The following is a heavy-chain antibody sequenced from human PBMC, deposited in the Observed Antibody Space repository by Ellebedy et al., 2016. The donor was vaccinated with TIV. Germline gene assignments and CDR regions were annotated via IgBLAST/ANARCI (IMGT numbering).Heavy chain of an antibody. CDR3: ARDGRVGSYYRGVF. V-gene: IGHV3-30*03. CDR2: IPHVGRNE. J-gene: IGHJ4*02. D-gene: IGHD1-26*01. Sequence: GGSLRLSXAASGFSFSGYSFHWARQAPGKGLEWVAFIPHVGRNEYYADSVKGRFTISRDNSKNTVYLQMNSLRAEDTAVYYCARDGRVGSYYRGVFWGQGTRVTVSS. CDR1: GFSFSGYS.